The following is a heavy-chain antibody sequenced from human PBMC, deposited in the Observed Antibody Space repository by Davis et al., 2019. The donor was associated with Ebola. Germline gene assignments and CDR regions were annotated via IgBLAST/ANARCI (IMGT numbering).Heavy chain of an antibody. CDR3: ARHYGGNHDFDY. Sequence: GESLKISCKGSGYTFTDHWIGWVRQRPGTGLEWVAIIYPGDSDASYSPPFEGHVTISADRSISTAYLQWNRLKASDTAMYYCARHYGGNHDFDYWGQGTLVTVSS. V-gene: IGHV5-51*01. J-gene: IGHJ4*02. CDR1: GYTFTDHW. CDR2: IYPGDSDA. D-gene: IGHD4-23*01.